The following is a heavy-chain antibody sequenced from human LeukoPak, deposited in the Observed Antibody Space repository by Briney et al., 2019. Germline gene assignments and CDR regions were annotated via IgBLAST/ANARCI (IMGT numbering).Heavy chain of an antibody. D-gene: IGHD6-13*01. Sequence: SETLSLTCAVYGGSFSGYYWSWIRQPPGKGLEWIGEINHSGSTNYNPSLKSRVTISVDTSKNQFSLKLSSVTAADTAVYYCVRAPGIAAAGLPPWGQGTLVTVSS. CDR3: VRAPGIAAAGLPP. CDR2: INHSGST. CDR1: GGSFSGYY. V-gene: IGHV4-34*01. J-gene: IGHJ5*02.